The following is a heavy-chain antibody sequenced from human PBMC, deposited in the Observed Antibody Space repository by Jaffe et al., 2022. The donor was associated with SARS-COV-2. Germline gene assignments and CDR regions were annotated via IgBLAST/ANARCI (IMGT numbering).Heavy chain of an antibody. J-gene: IGHJ4*02. Sequence: QVQLQQWGAGLLKPSETLSLTCAVYGGSFSGYYWSWIRQPPGKGLEWIGEINHSGSTNYNPSLKSRVTISVDTSKNQFSLKLSSVTAADTAVYYCARVRQLVWIRGFDYWGQGTLVTVSS. V-gene: IGHV4-34*01. CDR1: GGSFSGYY. CDR2: INHSGST. CDR3: ARVRQLVWIRGFDY. D-gene: IGHD6-6*01.